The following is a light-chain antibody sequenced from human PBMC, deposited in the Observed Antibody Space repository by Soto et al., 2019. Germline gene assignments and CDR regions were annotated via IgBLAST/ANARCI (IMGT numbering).Light chain of an antibody. CDR2: KAS. J-gene: IGKJ1*01. Sequence: DIQMTQSPSTLSASVGDRVSINCRASQSISAWLAWYQQKPGKAPRLLIYKASTLEIGVPSRFSGSGSGTEFTLTISSLQPDGFATYYCQQYNSYSTFGQGTKVDIK. CDR3: QQYNSYST. CDR1: QSISAW. V-gene: IGKV1-5*03.